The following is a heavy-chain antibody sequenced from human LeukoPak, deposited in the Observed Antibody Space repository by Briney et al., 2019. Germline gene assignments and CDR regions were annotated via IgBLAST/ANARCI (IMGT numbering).Heavy chain of an antibody. CDR1: GFTFSDYN. CDR2: ISSSGSTI. J-gene: IGHJ3*02. CDR3: ARVSTYYYDSSGYPDAFDI. D-gene: IGHD3-22*01. Sequence: GGSLRLSCADSGFTFSDYNMSWIRQAPGKGLEWVSYISSSGSTIYYADSAKGRFTISRDNAKNSLYLQMNSLRAEDTAVYYCARVSTYYYDSSGYPDAFDIWGQGTMVTVSS. V-gene: IGHV3-11*04.